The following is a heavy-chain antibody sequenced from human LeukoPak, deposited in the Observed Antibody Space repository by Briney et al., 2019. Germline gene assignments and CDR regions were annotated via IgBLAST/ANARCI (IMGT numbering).Heavy chain of an antibody. V-gene: IGHV4-30-2*01. CDR2: IYHSGST. D-gene: IGHD2-8*01. J-gene: IGHJ4*02. CDR3: ARDRRPNGVCSN. CDR1: GGSISSGGYY. Sequence: SETLSLTCTVSGGSISSGGYYWSWIRQPPGKGLEWIGYIYHSGSTYYNPSLKSRVTISVDRSKNQFSLKLSSVTAADTAVYYCARDRRPNGVCSNWGQGTLVTVSS.